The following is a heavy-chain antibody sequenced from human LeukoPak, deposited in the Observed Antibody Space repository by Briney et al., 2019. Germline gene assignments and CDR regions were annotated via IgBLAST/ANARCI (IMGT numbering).Heavy chain of an antibody. CDR3: AKDPRGYSPMYYFDY. V-gene: IGHV3-30*04. J-gene: IGHJ4*02. D-gene: IGHD5-18*01. CDR2: ISYDGSNK. Sequence: GGSLRLSCAASGFTFSSYAMHWVRQAPGKGLEWVAVISYDGSNKYYADSVKGRFTISRDNSKNTLYLQMNSLRAEDTAVYYCAKDPRGYSPMYYFDYWGQGTLVTVSS. CDR1: GFTFSSYA.